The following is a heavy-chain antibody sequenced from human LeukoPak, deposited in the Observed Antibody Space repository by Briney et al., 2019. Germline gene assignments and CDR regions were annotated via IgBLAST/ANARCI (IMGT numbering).Heavy chain of an antibody. V-gene: IGHV4-59*01. CDR1: GGSISSYY. CDR3: AREGVTKYYFDY. CDR2: IYYSGST. J-gene: IGHJ4*02. Sequence: SETLSLTCTVSGGSISSYYWSWIRQPPGKGLEWIGYIYYSGSTDYNPSLKSRVTISVNTSKNQFSLKLSSVTAADTAVYYCAREGVTKYYFDYWGQGTLVTVSS. D-gene: IGHD4-11*01.